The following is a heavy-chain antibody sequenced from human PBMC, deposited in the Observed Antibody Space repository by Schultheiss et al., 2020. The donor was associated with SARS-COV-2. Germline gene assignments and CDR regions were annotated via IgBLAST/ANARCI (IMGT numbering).Heavy chain of an antibody. CDR2: INHSGST. J-gene: IGHJ3*02. V-gene: IGHV4-34*01. D-gene: IGHD2-21*01. Sequence: SETLSLTCAVYGGSFSGYYWSWIRQPPGKGLEWIGEINHSGSTNYNPSLKSRVTISVDTSKNQFSLKLSSVTAADTAVYYCASEAAYCGGDCYGNDAFDIWGQGTMVTVSS. CDR3: ASEAAYCGGDCYGNDAFDI. CDR1: GGSFSGYY.